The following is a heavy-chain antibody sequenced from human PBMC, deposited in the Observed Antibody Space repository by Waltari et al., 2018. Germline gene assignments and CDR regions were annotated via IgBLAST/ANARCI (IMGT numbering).Heavy chain of an antibody. CDR2: INPSRGTT. CDR3: AREEGPYGDHLDF. D-gene: IGHD4-17*01. V-gene: IGHV1-46*02. CDR1: GYTFNSHY. Sequence: QVQLVQSGAELKKTGASVNVSCKTSGYTFNSHYLHWVRQAPGHGPAWMGVINPSRGTTMYAQRLQRKVIMTRDTPTSTVYMGLSSLTADDTAVYYCAREEGPYGDHLDFWGQGTPVTVSS. J-gene: IGHJ4*02.